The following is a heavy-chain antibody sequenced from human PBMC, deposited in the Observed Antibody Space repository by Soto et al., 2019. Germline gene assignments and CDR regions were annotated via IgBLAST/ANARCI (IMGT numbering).Heavy chain of an antibody. D-gene: IGHD1-26*01. J-gene: IGHJ4*02. V-gene: IGHV1-3*01. CDR2: INAGYGNT. CDR3: ARGGGMVVPIDY. CDR1: GYTFTTYA. Sequence: QVQLVQSGAEVKKPGASVKVSCKASGYTFTTYAIHWVRQAPGQRLEWMGWINAGYGNTKYSQKFQGRVTFTRDTSASTAYMELSSPRSEDTAVYYCARGGGMVVPIDYWGQGTLVTVSS.